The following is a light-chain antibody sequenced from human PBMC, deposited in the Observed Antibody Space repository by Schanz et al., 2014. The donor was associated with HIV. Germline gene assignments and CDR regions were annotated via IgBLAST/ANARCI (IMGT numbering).Light chain of an antibody. CDR1: AGPVTSGHY. CDR3: LLYYGATWV. Sequence: QAVVTQEPSLTVSPGGTVTLTCGSSAGPVTSGHYPYWFQQKPGQAPKTLIFDTSHKHSWTPARFSGSLLGANAALTLSGVQPEDEADYYCLLYYGATWVFGGGTKLTVL. J-gene: IGLJ3*02. V-gene: IGLV7-46*01. CDR2: DTS.